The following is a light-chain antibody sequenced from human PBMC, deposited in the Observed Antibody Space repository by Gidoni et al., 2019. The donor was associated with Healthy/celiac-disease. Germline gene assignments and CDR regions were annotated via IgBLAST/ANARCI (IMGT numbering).Light chain of an antibody. Sequence: DIQMTQSPSSLSASVGDRVTITCRASQNISTYLNWYQQKPRKAPNLLIYATSSLQSGVPSRISGSGSGTDFTLTISSRQPEDFATYYCQQSYTSPLTFGGGTRVEIK. CDR1: QNISTY. V-gene: IGKV1-39*01. CDR2: ATS. J-gene: IGKJ4*01. CDR3: QQSYTSPLT.